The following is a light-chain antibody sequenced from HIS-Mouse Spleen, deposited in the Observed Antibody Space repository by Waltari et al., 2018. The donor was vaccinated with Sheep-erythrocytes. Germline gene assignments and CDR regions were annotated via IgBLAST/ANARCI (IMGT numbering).Light chain of an antibody. CDR1: SSDVGGYNY. CDR3: CSYAGSYNHV. V-gene: IGLV2-11*01. Sequence: QSALTQPRSVSGSPGQSVTISCTGTSSDVGGYNYVSWYQQHPGKAPKLMLYDVSKRPYGVPDPFSGSKAGNAASLTIPWLQAEDEADYYCCSYAGSYNHVFATGTKVTVL. J-gene: IGLJ1*01. CDR2: DVS.